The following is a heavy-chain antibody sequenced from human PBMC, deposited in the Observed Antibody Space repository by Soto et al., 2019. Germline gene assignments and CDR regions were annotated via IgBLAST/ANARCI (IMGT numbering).Heavy chain of an antibody. V-gene: IGHV3-74*01. CDR2: INSDGSST. Sequence: GGSLRLSCAASGFTFSSYWMHWVRQAPGKGLVWVSRINSDGSSTSYADSVKGRFTISRDNAKNTLYLQMNSLRAEDTAVYYCAVSSGWYWFLFDYWGQGTLVTVSS. D-gene: IGHD6-19*01. CDR3: AVSSGWYWFLFDY. CDR1: GFTFSSYW. J-gene: IGHJ4*02.